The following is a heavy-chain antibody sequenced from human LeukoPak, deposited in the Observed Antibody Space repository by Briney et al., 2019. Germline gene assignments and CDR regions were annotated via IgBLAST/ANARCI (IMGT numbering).Heavy chain of an antibody. Sequence: GGSLRLSCAASGLTFSSQVMSWVRQTPGKGLEWISTISGSGDSTYYADSVKGRFTISRDNSKNTLYLQMNSLRAEDTAVYYCAKDPSGPLWFGELFSYFDYWGQGTLVTVSS. CDR1: GLTFSSQV. V-gene: IGHV3-23*01. CDR2: ISGSGDST. D-gene: IGHD3-10*01. CDR3: AKDPSGPLWFGELFSYFDY. J-gene: IGHJ4*02.